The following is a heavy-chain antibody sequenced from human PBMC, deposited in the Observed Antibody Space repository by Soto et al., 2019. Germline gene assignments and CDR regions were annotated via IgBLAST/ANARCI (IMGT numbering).Heavy chain of an antibody. CDR1: GGSFSGYY. V-gene: IGHV4-34*01. J-gene: IGHJ6*02. CDR3: ARGPAGLSYYHGMDV. D-gene: IGHD6-13*01. Sequence: SETLSLTCAVYGGSFSGYYWSLIRQPPGKGLEWIGEINHSGSTNYNPSLKSRVTISVDTSKNQFSLKLSSVTAADTAVYYCARGPAGLSYYHGMDVWGQGTTVTVSS. CDR2: INHSGST.